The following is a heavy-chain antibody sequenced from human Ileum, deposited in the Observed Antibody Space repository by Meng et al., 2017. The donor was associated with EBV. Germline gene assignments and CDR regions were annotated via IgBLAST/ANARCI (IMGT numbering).Heavy chain of an antibody. V-gene: IGHV2-5*01. Sequence: IPLQGSCPPLVKPTQTLTLTCSFSGFSLTSSGGGVGWIRQPPGKALEWLALIYWNDDKRYSPSLKSRLTVTRDTSKNQVVLTLTNVDPVDTATYYCARRPGSPSSRFDYWGQGTLVTVSS. CDR3: ARRPGSPSSRFDY. CDR1: GFSLTSSGGG. CDR2: IYWNDDK. D-gene: IGHD6-6*01. J-gene: IGHJ4*02.